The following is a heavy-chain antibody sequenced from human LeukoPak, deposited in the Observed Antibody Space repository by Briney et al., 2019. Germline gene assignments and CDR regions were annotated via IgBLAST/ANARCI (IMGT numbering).Heavy chain of an antibody. D-gene: IGHD2-15*01. CDR2: ISPDGSTT. J-gene: IGHJ4*02. V-gene: IGHV3-74*01. Sequence: PEGSLRLSCAASGFIFSSYWMYWVRQAPGKGLVWVSRISPDGSTTGHADSVKGRLTISRDNAKNTLFLQMYSLRVEDTAVYYCTRTADFVATPDFWGQGTLVTVSS. CDR3: TRTADFVATPDF. CDR1: GFIFSSYW.